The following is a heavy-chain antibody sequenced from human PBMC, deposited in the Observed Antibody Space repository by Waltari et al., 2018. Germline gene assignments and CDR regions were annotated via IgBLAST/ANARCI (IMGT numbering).Heavy chain of an antibody. J-gene: IGHJ4*02. V-gene: IGHV5-51*01. CDR3: ARHVGGYCSGGNCYADF. CDR2: ISPGASET. CDR1: GYTFSNYW. D-gene: IGHD2-15*01. Sequence: EVQLVQSGAEVKKPGESLKISCKGSGYTFSNYWIGWVPQMPGKGLEWMGIISPGASETRHSPSFQGQVTISADKSFNTAYLQWSSLKASDTAMYYCARHVGGYCSGGNCYADFWGQGTLVTVSS.